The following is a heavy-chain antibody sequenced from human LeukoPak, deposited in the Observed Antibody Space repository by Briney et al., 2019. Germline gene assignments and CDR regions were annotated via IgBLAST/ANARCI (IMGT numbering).Heavy chain of an antibody. CDR1: GGSISSYY. V-gene: IGHV4-59*01. J-gene: IGHJ4*02. CDR2: IYYSGST. Sequence: PSETLSLTCTVSGGSISSYYWSWIRQPPGKGLEWIGHIYYSGSTNYNLSLKSRVTISVDTSKNQFSLKLSSVTAADTAVYFCARVDKATMMLDYWGQGTLVTVSS. CDR3: ARVDKATMMLDY. D-gene: IGHD5-24*01.